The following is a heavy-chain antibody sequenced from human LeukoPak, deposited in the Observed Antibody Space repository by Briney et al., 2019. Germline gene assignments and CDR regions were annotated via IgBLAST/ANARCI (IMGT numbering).Heavy chain of an antibody. V-gene: IGHV3-30*02. D-gene: IGHD3-9*01. Sequence: PGGSLRLSCAASGFTVSSNYMSWVRQTPGKGLEWVAFIRYDGSNKYYADSVKGRFTISRDNSKNTLYLQMNSLRAEATAVYYCAKGILRYFDWSRSFDYWGQGTLVTVSS. CDR3: AKGILRYFDWSRSFDY. J-gene: IGHJ4*02. CDR2: IRYDGSNK. CDR1: GFTVSSNY.